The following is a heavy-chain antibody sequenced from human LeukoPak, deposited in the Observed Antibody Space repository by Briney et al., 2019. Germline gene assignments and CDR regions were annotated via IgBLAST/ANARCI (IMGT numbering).Heavy chain of an antibody. CDR2: IYYSGST. CDR3: ARRNDYSNFYDY. Sequence: SETLSLTCTVSGGSISSYYWSWIRQPPGKGLEWIGYIYYSGSTNYNPSLKSRVTISVDTSKNQFSLKLSSVTAADTAVCYCARRNDYSNFYDYWGQGTLVTVSS. D-gene: IGHD4-11*01. V-gene: IGHV4-59*08. J-gene: IGHJ4*02. CDR1: GGSISSYY.